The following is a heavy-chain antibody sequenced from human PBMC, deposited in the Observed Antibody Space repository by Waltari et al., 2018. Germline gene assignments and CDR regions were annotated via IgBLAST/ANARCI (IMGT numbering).Heavy chain of an antibody. J-gene: IGHJ3*02. CDR3: ARDNDRFWSGYPDAFDI. D-gene: IGHD3-3*01. Sequence: EVQLVESGGGLVQPGGSLRLSCAASGFTFSSYWMSWVRQAPGKGLEWVANIKQDGSEKYYVDSVKGRFTISRDNAKNSLYLQMNSLRAEDTAVYYCARDNDRFWSGYPDAFDIWGQGTMVTVSS. CDR2: IKQDGSEK. V-gene: IGHV3-7*01. CDR1: GFTFSSYW.